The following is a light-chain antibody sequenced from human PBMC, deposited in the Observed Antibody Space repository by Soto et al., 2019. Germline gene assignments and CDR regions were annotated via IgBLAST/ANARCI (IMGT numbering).Light chain of an antibody. J-gene: IGKJ1*01. V-gene: IGKV3-20*01. Sequence: EIVLTQSPGTLSLSPGEKATLSCRASQSVGDTFLSWYQQKPGLAPRLLIYGVSNRATGITDRFSGSGSGTDFILTISRLDPEDFALYYCGQFVSSPPRTFGQGTKVEIK. CDR3: GQFVSSPPRT. CDR2: GVS. CDR1: QSVGDTF.